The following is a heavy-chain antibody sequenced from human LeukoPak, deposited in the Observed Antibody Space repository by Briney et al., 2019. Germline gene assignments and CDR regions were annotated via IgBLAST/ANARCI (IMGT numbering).Heavy chain of an antibody. CDR2: ISGSGGST. D-gene: IGHD4-17*01. Sequence: GGSLRLSCAASGFTFSSYAMSWVRQAPGKGLEWVSAISGSGGSTYYADSVKGRFTISRDNSKNTLYLQMNSLRAEDTAVYYCAKDAISDYGDQWGYYGMDVWGQGTTVTVSS. V-gene: IGHV3-23*01. CDR1: GFTFSSYA. J-gene: IGHJ6*02. CDR3: AKDAISDYGDQWGYYGMDV.